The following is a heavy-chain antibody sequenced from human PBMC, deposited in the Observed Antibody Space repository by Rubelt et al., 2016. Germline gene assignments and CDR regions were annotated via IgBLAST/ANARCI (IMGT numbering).Heavy chain of an antibody. CDR1: GYTFTTYY. V-gene: IGHV1-46*04. J-gene: IGHJ4*02. D-gene: IGHD1-7*01. CDR2: INPQDEST. CDR3: ATMPGTTDFDY. Sequence: GYTFTTYYMHWVRQAPGQGLEWMGIINPQDESTAYAQKLQGRVTMTEDTSTDTAYMELSSLRSEDTAVYYCATMPGTTDFDYWGQGTLVTVSS.